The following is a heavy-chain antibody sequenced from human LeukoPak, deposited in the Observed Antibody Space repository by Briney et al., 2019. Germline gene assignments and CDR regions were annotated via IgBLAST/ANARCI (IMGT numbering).Heavy chain of an antibody. Sequence: PSETLSLTCTVSGGSISSYFWSWIRQPPGKGLEWIGYIYCSGSTNYNPSLKSRVTISLDTSKNQFSLKLSSVTAADTAVYYCASGENYGSGSYFTYFDHWGQGTLVTVSS. J-gene: IGHJ4*02. CDR3: ASGENYGSGSYFTYFDH. V-gene: IGHV4-59*01. CDR1: GGSISSYF. D-gene: IGHD3-10*01. CDR2: IYCSGST.